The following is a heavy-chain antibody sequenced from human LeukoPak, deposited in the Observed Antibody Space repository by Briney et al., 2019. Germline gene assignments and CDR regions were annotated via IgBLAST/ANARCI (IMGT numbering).Heavy chain of an antibody. J-gene: IGHJ4*02. Sequence: GGSLRLSCAASGFTFSSYEMNWVRQAPGKGLEWVSYISSSGSTIYYADSVKGRFTISRDHAKNTLYLQMNSLRAEDTAVYYCTSQQQLLTYFDSWGQGTLVTVSS. CDR3: TSQQQLLTYFDS. V-gene: IGHV3-48*03. CDR2: ISSSGSTI. D-gene: IGHD6-13*01. CDR1: GFTFSSYE.